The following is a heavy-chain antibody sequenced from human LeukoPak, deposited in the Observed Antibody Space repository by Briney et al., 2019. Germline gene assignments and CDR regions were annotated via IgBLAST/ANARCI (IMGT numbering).Heavy chain of an antibody. D-gene: IGHD5-18*01. CDR3: ARANTAMVDY. J-gene: IGHJ4*02. CDR2: IKQDGSEK. V-gene: IGHV3-7*01. Sequence: PGGSLRLSCAASGFIFSSYWMSWVRQAPGKGLEWVANIKQDGSEKYYVDSVKGRFTISRDNSKNTLYLQMNSLRAEDTAVYYCARANTAMVDYWGQGTLVTVSS. CDR1: GFIFSSYW.